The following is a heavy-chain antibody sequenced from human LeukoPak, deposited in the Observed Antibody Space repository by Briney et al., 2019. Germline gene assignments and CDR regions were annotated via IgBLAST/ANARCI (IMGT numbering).Heavy chain of an antibody. Sequence: GGSLRLSCAASGFTFSSYEMNWVRQAPGKGLEWVSLISWDGGSTYYADSVKGRFTISRDNSKNSLYLQMNSLRAEDTALYYCAKGMYYYDSSGYEIDYWGQGTLVTVSS. CDR3: AKGMYYYDSSGYEIDY. V-gene: IGHV3-43D*03. D-gene: IGHD3-22*01. CDR2: ISWDGGST. CDR1: GFTFSSYE. J-gene: IGHJ4*02.